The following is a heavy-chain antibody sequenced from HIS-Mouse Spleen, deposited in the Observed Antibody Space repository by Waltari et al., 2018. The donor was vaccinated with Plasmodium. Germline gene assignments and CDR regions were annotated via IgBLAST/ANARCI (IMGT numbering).Heavy chain of an antibody. CDR3: ARDTRLEVRSYWYFDL. V-gene: IGHV3-21*01. J-gene: IGHJ2*01. CDR1: GFTFSSYS. D-gene: IGHD3-3*01. CDR2: ISSSSSYI. Sequence: EVQLVESGGGLVKPGGSLRLSCAASGFTFSSYSMTWVRQAPGKGLEWVSSISSSSSYIYYADSVKGRFTISRDNAKNSLYLQMNSLRAEDTAVYYCARDTRLEVRSYWYFDLWGRGTLVTVSS.